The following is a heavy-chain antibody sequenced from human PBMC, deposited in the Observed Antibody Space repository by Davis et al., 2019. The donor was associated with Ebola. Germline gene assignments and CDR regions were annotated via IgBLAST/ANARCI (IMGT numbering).Heavy chain of an antibody. CDR1: GFSFSNYG. CDR3: ASAYCSGDDCAPLTY. J-gene: IGHJ4*02. V-gene: IGHV3-30*02. D-gene: IGHD2-21*01. Sequence: PGGSLRLSCATSGFSFSNYGIHWVRQAPGKGLDWVAFIRYDGSRTQYADSVKGRFTISRDNAKNRLYLQMNSLRADDTAVYYCASAYCSGDDCAPLTYWGQGTRVTVSS. CDR2: IRYDGSRT.